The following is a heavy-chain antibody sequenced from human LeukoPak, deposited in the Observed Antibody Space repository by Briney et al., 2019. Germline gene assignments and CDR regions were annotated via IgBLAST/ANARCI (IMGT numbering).Heavy chain of an antibody. CDR1: GGSMSSYY. V-gene: IGHV4-59*01. CDR2: SYYSGST. Sequence: PSETLSLTCTVSGGSMSSYYWSWIRQPPGKGLEWIGYSYYSGSTNYNPSLKSRVTISVDTSKNQFSLKLSSVTAADTAVYYCASQGYCSSTSCQTGNWFDPWGQGTLVTVSS. D-gene: IGHD2-2*01. CDR3: ASQGYCSSTSCQTGNWFDP. J-gene: IGHJ5*02.